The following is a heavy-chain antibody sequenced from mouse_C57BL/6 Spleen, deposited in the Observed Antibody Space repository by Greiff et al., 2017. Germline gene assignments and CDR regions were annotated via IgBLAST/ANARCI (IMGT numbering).Heavy chain of an antibody. D-gene: IGHD3-3*01. V-gene: IGHV2-3*01. CDR1: GFSLTSSG. Sequence: VTLQDSGPGLVAPSQSLSITCTVSGFSLTSSGVSWVRQPPGKGLEWLGVIWGDGSTNYHSALISRLSISKDNSKSQVFLKLNSLQTDDTATYYCAKGGINRAFAYWGQGSLVTVSA. CDR3: AKGGINRAFAY. CDR2: IWGDGST. J-gene: IGHJ3*01.